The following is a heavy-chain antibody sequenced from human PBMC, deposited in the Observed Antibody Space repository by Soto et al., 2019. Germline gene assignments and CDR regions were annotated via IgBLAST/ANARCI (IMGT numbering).Heavy chain of an antibody. J-gene: IGHJ4*02. CDR3: ARSVGGAGWHDY. Sequence: QVQLQESGPGLVKPSETLSLTCTVSHGSISSYYWSWVRQPPGKGLEWIGYFFDTGSTNYNPSLKSRVNISVDTSKNQFSLELSSVTSADTAMYYYARSVGGAGWHDYWGQGTLETVSS. D-gene: IGHD3-16*01. CDR2: FFDTGST. CDR1: HGSISSYY. V-gene: IGHV4-59*01.